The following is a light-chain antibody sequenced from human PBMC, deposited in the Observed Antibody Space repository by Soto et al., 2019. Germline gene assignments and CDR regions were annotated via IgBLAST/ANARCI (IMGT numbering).Light chain of an antibody. CDR2: EVS. CDR1: SSDVGGYNS. Sequence: QAVLTQPASVSGSPGQSITISCTGTSSDVGGYNSVSWYQQLPGKVPKLIISEVSNRPSGVSPRFSGSKSGNTASLTISGLQAEDEADYFCSSYTSSSTPFVFGTGTKVTVL. J-gene: IGLJ1*01. CDR3: SSYTSSSTPFV. V-gene: IGLV2-14*01.